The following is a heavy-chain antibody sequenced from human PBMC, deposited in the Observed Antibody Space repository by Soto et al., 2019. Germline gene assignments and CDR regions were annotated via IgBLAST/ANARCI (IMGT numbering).Heavy chain of an antibody. J-gene: IGHJ4*02. Sequence: QVQLVQSGAEVKKPGASVKVSCKASGYTFTSYAISWVRQAPGQGLEWMGWISAYNGNTNYAQKLQGRVTMTTDTXXGTAYMELRSLRSDDTAVYYCARGWFGEFVDYFDFWGQGTLVTVSS. V-gene: IGHV1-18*01. CDR3: ARGWFGEFVDYFDF. CDR1: GYTFTSYA. D-gene: IGHD3-10*01. CDR2: ISAYNGNT.